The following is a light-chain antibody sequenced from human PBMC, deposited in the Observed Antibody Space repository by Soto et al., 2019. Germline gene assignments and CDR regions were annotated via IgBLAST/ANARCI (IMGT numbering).Light chain of an antibody. CDR2: EAN. CDR3: SSYTSSSTYV. J-gene: IGLJ1*01. Sequence: QSALTQPASVSGSPGQSITISCAGTSNDIGGYNLVSWYQQHPGKAPKLIIFEANKRPSGVSDRFSGSKSGNTASLTISALQAEDEADYYCSSYTSSSTYVFGTGTKLTVL. V-gene: IGLV2-14*02. CDR1: SNDIGGYNL.